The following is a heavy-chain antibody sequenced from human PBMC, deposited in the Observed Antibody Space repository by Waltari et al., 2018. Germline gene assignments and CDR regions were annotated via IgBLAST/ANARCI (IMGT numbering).Heavy chain of an antibody. CDR2: IYYSGST. J-gene: IGHJ6*02. D-gene: IGHD2-2*01. V-gene: IGHV4-31*03. Sequence: QVQLQESGPGLVKPSQTLSLTCTVSGGSISSGGYYWSWIRQHPGKGLEWIGYIYYSGSTYYNPSLKSRVTISVDTSKNQFSLKLSSVTAADTAVYYCARDRPSRLGGYCSSTSCWDVMDVWGQGTTVTVSS. CDR1: GGSISSGGYY. CDR3: ARDRPSRLGGYCSSTSCWDVMDV.